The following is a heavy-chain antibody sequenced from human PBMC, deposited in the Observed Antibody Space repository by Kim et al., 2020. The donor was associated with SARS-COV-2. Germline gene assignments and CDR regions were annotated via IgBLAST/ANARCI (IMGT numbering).Heavy chain of an antibody. Sequence: SVKVSCKASGGTFSSYAISWVRQAPGQGLEWMGGIIPIFGTANYAQKFQGRVTITADESTSTAYMELSSLRSEDTAVDYCARDFKGITIFGGGGMDVWGQGTTVTVSS. CDR2: IIPIFGTA. D-gene: IGHD3-3*01. J-gene: IGHJ6*02. V-gene: IGHV1-69*13. CDR3: ARDFKGITIFGGGGMDV. CDR1: GGTFSSYA.